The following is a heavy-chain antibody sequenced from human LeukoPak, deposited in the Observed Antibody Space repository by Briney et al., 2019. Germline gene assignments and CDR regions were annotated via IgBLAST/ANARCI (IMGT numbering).Heavy chain of an antibody. D-gene: IGHD2-2*01. CDR2: ISAYKGDT. CDR3: AREGDIVVVPAATTGNAFDI. Sequence: GASVKVSCKAFNYTFTSYGISWLRQAPGQGLEWMGWISAYKGDTDYAQKFQGRVTMTRDTSTSTVYMELSSLRSEDTAVYYCAREGDIVVVPAATTGNAFDIWGQGTMVTVSS. V-gene: IGHV1-18*01. CDR1: NYTFTSYG. J-gene: IGHJ3*02.